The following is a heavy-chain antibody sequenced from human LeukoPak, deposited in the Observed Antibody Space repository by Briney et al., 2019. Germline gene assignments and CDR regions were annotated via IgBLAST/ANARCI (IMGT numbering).Heavy chain of an antibody. CDR3: ARVRTYSGSYPPAYGMDV. V-gene: IGHV1-2*02. D-gene: IGHD1-26*01. CDR2: INPNSGGT. J-gene: IGHJ6*02. CDR1: GYTFTGYY. Sequence: ASVKVSCKTSGYTFTGYYIHWVRQAPGQGLEWMGWINPNSGGTNYAQKFQGRVTMTRDTSTSTAFMDLSRLGSEDTAVYYCARVRTYSGSYPPAYGMDVWGQGTTVTVSS.